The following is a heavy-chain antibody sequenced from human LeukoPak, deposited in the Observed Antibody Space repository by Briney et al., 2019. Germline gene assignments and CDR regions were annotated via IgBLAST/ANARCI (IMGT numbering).Heavy chain of an antibody. J-gene: IGHJ6*03. V-gene: IGHV3-7*01. D-gene: IGHD6-19*01. Sequence: GGSLRLSCAASGLTFSSYWMSWVRQAPGKGLDWVANIKQDGGEKYYVNSVKGRFTISRDNAKNSLYLQMNSLRVEDTAVYYCAREGGSGWLGHYYYMDVWGKGTTVTVSS. CDR1: GLTFSSYW. CDR3: AREGGSGWLGHYYYMDV. CDR2: IKQDGGEK.